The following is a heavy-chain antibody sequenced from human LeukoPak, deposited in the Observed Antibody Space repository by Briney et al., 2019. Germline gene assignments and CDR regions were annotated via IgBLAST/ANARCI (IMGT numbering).Heavy chain of an antibody. J-gene: IGHJ4*02. Sequence: SETLSLTCTVSGGSITSYYWSWIRQHPGKGLEWIGYIYYSGTTYYNPSLKSRVTISVDTSKKQFSLKLSSVTAADTAVYYCARVQIGYSYGLFDYWGQGTLVTVSS. CDR1: GGSITSYY. CDR2: IYYSGTT. CDR3: ARVQIGYSYGLFDY. D-gene: IGHD5-18*01. V-gene: IGHV4-59*01.